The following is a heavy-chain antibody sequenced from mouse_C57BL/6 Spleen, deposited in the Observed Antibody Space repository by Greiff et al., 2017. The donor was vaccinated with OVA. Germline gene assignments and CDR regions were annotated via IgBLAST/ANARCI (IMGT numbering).Heavy chain of an antibody. Sequence: EVQLQQSGAELVRPGASVKLSCTASGFNFKDDYMHWVKQRPEQGLEWIGWIDPEHGDTEYASKFQGKATITADTSSNTAYLQLSSLTSEDTAVYYCTTYTTVVPYWYFDVWGTGTTVTVSS. D-gene: IGHD1-1*01. V-gene: IGHV14-4*01. CDR2: IDPEHGDT. CDR3: TTYTTVVPYWYFDV. CDR1: GFNFKDDY. J-gene: IGHJ1*03.